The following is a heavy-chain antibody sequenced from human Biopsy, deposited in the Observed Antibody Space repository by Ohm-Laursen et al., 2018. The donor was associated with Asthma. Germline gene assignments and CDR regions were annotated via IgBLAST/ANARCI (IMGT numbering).Heavy chain of an antibody. V-gene: IGHV1-18*04. CDR3: AKVDPYSGYYFREGARLLWFDP. CDR1: GYTFSNYA. Sequence: ATVKISCKASGYTFSNYAISWVRQAPGQGLEWMGWISGYNGDTRFAQNVKGRLSLTTDTSTNTAHMELRSLTSDDTAVYYCAKVDPYSGYYFREGARLLWFDPWGQGTLVTVSS. J-gene: IGHJ5*02. CDR2: ISGYNGDT. D-gene: IGHD1-26*01.